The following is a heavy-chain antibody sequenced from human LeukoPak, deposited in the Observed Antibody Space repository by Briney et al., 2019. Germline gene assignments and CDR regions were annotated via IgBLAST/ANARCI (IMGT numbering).Heavy chain of an antibody. D-gene: IGHD3-9*01. CDR2: IWYDGSNK. CDR1: GFTFSSYG. J-gene: IGHJ4*02. V-gene: IGHV3-33*01. CDR3: ARGGRLRYFDLPYFDY. Sequence: GGSLRLSCAASGFTFSSYGMHWVRQAPGKGLEGVAVIWYDGSNKYYADSVKGRFTISRDNSKKTLYLQMNSLRAEDTAVYYCARGGRLRYFDLPYFDYWGQGTLVTVSS.